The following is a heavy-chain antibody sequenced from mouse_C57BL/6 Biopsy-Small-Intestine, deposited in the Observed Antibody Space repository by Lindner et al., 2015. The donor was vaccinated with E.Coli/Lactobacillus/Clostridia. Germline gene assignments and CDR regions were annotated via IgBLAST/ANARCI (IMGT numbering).Heavy chain of an antibody. CDR1: GFTFNTYA. CDR2: IRSKSSNYAT. D-gene: IGHD3-2*02. Sequence: VQLQESGGGLVQPKGSLKLSCAASGFTFNTYAMHWVRQAPGKGLEWVARIRSKSSNYATYYADSVKDRFTISRDDPQSILYLQMNNLKTEDTAMYYCTPLDSSGSPFAYWGQGTLVTVSA. V-gene: IGHV10-3*01. CDR3: TPLDSSGSPFAY. J-gene: IGHJ3*01.